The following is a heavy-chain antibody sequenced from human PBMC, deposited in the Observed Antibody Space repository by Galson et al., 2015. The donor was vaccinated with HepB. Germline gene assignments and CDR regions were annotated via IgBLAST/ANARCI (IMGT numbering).Heavy chain of an antibody. Sequence: SVKVSCKASGYRFSSHYTHWVRQAPGQGLEWMGLVNPNGGSANYAQKFQGRVTMNRDTSTSTVYMELSNLRSEDTAIYYCAIVPMVTGVGYWAQGTLVTVTS. CDR2: VNPNGGSA. CDR1: GYRFSSHY. D-gene: IGHD2-8*01. V-gene: IGHV1-46*03. CDR3: AIVPMVTGVGY. J-gene: IGHJ4*02.